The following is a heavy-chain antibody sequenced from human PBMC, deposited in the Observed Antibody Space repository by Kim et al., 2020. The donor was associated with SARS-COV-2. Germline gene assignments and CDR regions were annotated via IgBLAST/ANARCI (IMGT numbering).Heavy chain of an antibody. D-gene: IGHD6-13*01. CDR2: IDSSGTT. CDR3: ARHLGGSSWFYS. CDR1: GGSISSTTDS. V-gene: IGHV4-39*01. J-gene: IGHJ5*01. Sequence: SETLSLTCTISGGSISSTTDSWNWFRQPPGDELEWIGGIDSSGTTYYNPSLKSRLTLSAETSKNQVSVKLPSVTAADTAVFYCARHLGGSSWFYSWGQG.